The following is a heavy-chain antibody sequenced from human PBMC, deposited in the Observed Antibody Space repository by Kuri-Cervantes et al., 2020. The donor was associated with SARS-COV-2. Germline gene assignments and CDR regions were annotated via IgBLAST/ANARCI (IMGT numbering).Heavy chain of an antibody. CDR2: ISSSSSTI. J-gene: IGHJ6*02. Sequence: GESLKIFCAASGFTFSSYSMNWVRQAPGKGLEWVSYISSSSSTIYYADSVKGRFTISRDNAKNSLYLQMNSLRAEDTTVYYCARGFPTVTTWLGYYYYGMDVWGQGTTVTVSS. V-gene: IGHV3-48*01. D-gene: IGHD4-17*01. CDR3: ARGFPTVTTWLGYYYYGMDV. CDR1: GFTFSSYS.